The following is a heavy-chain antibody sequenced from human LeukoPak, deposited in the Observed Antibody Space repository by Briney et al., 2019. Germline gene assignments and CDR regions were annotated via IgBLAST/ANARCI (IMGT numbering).Heavy chain of an antibody. CDR3: AKPMTTVTPFDY. CDR2: IRYDGSNK. CDR1: GFTFNNYG. J-gene: IGHJ4*02. D-gene: IGHD4-17*01. Sequence: GALLLSCAASGFTFNNYGMHWVRQAPGKGLEWVAFIRYDGSNKYYAESVKGRFTISRDDSKNTLYLQMKSLRAEDTAVYYCAKPMTTVTPFDYWGRGTLVTVSS. V-gene: IGHV3-30*02.